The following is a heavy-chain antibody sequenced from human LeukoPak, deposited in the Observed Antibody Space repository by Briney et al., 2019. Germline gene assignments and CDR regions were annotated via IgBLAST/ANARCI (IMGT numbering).Heavy chain of an antibody. D-gene: IGHD3-10*01. J-gene: IGHJ4*02. CDR1: GGSISSYY. CDR2: IYYSGST. CDR3: ARGGSASNYYGSGSYYNDGYFDY. Sequence: SETLSLTCTVSGGSISSYYWSWIRQPPGKGLEWIGYIYYSGSTNYNPSLKSRVTISVDTSKNQFSLKLSSVTAADTAVYYCARGGSASNYYGSGSYYNDGYFDYWGQGTLVTVSS. V-gene: IGHV4-59*12.